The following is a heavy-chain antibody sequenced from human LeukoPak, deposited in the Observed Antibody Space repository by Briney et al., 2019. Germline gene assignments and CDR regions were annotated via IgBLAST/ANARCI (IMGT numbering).Heavy chain of an antibody. CDR3: ARRTPARRYSEPKERWFDP. Sequence: GESLKISCKGSGYSFTSYWIGWVRQMPGKGLEWMGIIYPGDSDTRYSPSFQGQVTISADKSISTAYLQWSSLKASDTAMYYCARRTPARRYSEPKERWFDPWGQGTLVTVSS. V-gene: IGHV5-51*01. J-gene: IGHJ5*02. CDR2: IYPGDSDT. CDR1: GYSFTSYW. D-gene: IGHD3-9*01.